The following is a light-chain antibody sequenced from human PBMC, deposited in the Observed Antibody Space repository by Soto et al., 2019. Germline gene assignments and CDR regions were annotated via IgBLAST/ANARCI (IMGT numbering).Light chain of an antibody. V-gene: IGKV3-20*01. J-gene: IGKJ4*01. CDR3: QQYGSSPPLT. CDR2: GTS. CDR1: QSVSSKY. Sequence: VLTQSPGTLSLSPGERATLSCRASQSVSSKYLAWYQQKPGQAPRVLIYGTSIRASGVPERFSGGGSGTDFTLTITRLEPEDFAVYYCQQYGSSPPLTFGGGTKVDIK.